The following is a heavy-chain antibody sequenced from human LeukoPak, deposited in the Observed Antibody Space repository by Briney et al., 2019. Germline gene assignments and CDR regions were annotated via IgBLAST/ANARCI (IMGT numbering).Heavy chain of an antibody. CDR2: ITSSSSYI. V-gene: IGHV3-21*01. CDR1: GFTFTSYN. D-gene: IGHD1-26*01. CDR3: ARDKPAGRSYYYYMDV. Sequence: GGSLRLSCAASGFTFTSYNMNWVRQAPGKGLEWVSSITSSSSYIYYADSVKGRFTISRDNAKNSLYLQMNSLRAEDTAVYYCARDKPAGRSYYYYMDVWGKGTTVTVSS. J-gene: IGHJ6*03.